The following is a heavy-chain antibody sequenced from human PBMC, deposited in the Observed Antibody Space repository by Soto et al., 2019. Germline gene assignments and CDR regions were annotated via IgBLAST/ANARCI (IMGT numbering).Heavy chain of an antibody. CDR1: GGSISTYY. Sequence: QVQLQESGPGLVKPSETLSLTCTVSGGSISTYYWSWIRQFPGKGLEWIGYSGSTNYNPSLKSRVTISVDASKNQFSLKLNSVTAADTAVYYCARRPHGDYGHSFDYWGQGTLVTVSS. CDR2: SGST. D-gene: IGHD4-17*01. CDR3: ARRPHGDYGHSFDY. V-gene: IGHV4-59*08. J-gene: IGHJ4*02.